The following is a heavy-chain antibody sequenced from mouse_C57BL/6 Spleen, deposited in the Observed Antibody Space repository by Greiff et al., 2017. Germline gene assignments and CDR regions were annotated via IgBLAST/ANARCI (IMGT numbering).Heavy chain of an antibody. CDR1: GYTFTDYE. J-gene: IGHJ3*01. CDR2: IDPETGGT. D-gene: IGHD2-4*01. CDR3: TSSEDYPAWFAY. Sequence: LVESGAELVRPGASVTLSCKASGYTFTDYEMHWVKQTPVHGLEWIGAIDPETGGTAYNQKFKGKAILTADKSSSTAYMELRSLTSEDSAVYYCTSSEDYPAWFAYWGQGTLVTVSA. V-gene: IGHV1-15*01.